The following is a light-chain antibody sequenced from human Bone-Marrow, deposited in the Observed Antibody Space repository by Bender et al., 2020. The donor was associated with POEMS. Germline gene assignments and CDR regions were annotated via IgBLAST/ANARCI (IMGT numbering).Light chain of an antibody. CDR2: EVF. J-gene: IGLJ2*01. V-gene: IGLV2-8*01. Sequence: QSALTQPPSASGSPGQSVTISCTGTSSDVGGYNYVSWYQLYPGKAPKLLIYEVFPRPFGVPDRFSGSKAGNTASLTVSGLLTDDEAGYCCSSYAGSSDLGVFGGGTTLTDL. CDR1: SSDVGGYNY. CDR3: SSYAGSSDLGV.